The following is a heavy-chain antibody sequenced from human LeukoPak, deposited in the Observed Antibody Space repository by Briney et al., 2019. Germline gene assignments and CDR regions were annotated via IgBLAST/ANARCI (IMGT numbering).Heavy chain of an antibody. CDR3: ATYNWGYDVDY. D-gene: IGHD1-20*01. Sequence: GGSLRLSCAASGFTFSSYWMHWVRQAPGKGLVWVSRINTDGSSTSYADSVKGRFTISRDNAKNTLYLQMNSLRADDTAVYYCATYNWGYDVDYWGEGSLVTVSS. CDR1: GFTFSSYW. V-gene: IGHV3-74*01. J-gene: IGHJ4*02. CDR2: INTDGSST.